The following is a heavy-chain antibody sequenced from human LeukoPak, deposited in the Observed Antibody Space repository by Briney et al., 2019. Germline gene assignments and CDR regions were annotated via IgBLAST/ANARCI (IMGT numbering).Heavy chain of an antibody. CDR2: INSDGSST. Sequence: GGSLRLSCAASGFTFSSYGMHWVRQAPGKGLVWVSRINSDGSSTSYADSVKGRFTISRDNAKNTLYLQMNSLRAEDTAVYYCARDAGCGGDCYSFLDYWGQGTLVTVSS. D-gene: IGHD2-21*02. V-gene: IGHV3-74*01. CDR3: ARDAGCGGDCYSFLDY. J-gene: IGHJ4*02. CDR1: GFTFSSYG.